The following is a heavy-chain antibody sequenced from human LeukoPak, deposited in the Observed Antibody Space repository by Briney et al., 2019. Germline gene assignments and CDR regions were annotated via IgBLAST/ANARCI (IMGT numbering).Heavy chain of an antibody. Sequence: GGSLRLSCAASGFTFSSYGMHWVRQAPGKGLEWVAVISYDGSNKYYADSVKGRFTISRDNSKNTLYLQMNSLRAEDTAVYYCAKEGLQIAAVYFDYWGQGTLVTVSS. CDR1: GFTFSSYG. J-gene: IGHJ4*02. CDR2: ISYDGSNK. V-gene: IGHV3-30*18. CDR3: AKEGLQIAAVYFDY. D-gene: IGHD6-13*01.